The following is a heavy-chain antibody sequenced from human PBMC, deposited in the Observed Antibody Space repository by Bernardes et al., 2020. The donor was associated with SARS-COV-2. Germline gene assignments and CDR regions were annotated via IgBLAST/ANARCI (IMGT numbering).Heavy chain of an antibody. CDR3: ARDSAGPTIYGNFDY. CDR1: GFTFSTYA. Sequence: GGSLRLSCAASGFTFSTYAMHWVRQAPGKGLEWVAAISYDGGDKYYADSVKGRFTISRDNSKNTLYVQMNGLSAEDTAVYYCARDSAGPTIYGNFDYWGLGVLVSVSS. V-gene: IGHV3-30*04. D-gene: IGHD3-10*01. J-gene: IGHJ4*02. CDR2: ISYDGGDK.